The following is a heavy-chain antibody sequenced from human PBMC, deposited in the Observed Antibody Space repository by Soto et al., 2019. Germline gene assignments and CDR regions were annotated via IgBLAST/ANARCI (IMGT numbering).Heavy chain of an antibody. CDR2: INPNSGGT. Sequence: ASVKVSCKASGYTFTGYYMHWVRQAPGQGLEWMGWINPNSGGTNYAQKFQGRVTMTRDTSISTAYMELSRLRSDDTAVYYCARDAGVVISSSWFDPWGQGTLVTVSS. D-gene: IGHD3-3*01. J-gene: IGHJ5*02. CDR3: ARDAGVVISSSWFDP. V-gene: IGHV1-2*02. CDR1: GYTFTGYY.